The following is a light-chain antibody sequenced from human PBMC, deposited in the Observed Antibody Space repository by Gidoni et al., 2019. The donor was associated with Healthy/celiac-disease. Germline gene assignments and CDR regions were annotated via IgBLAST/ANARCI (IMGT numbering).Light chain of an antibody. V-gene: IGKV1-39*01. CDR3: QQSYSTPWA. J-gene: IGKJ1*01. CDR1: QSISSY. CDR2: AAS. Sequence: DIQMTQSPSSLSASVGDRVTITRRASQSISSYLNWYQQKPGKAPKLLIYAASSLQSGVPSRFSGSGSGTDFTLTISSLQPEEFATYYCQQSYSTPWAFGQGTKVEIK.